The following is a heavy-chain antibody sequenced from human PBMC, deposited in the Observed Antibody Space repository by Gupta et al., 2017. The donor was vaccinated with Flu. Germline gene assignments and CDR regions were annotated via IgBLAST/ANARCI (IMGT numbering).Heavy chain of an antibody. D-gene: IGHD3/OR15-3a*01. V-gene: IGHV3-15*01. J-gene: IGHJ6*02. CDR1: GFTFSNAW. CDR3: TTNKIGFGRYYYYGMDV. Sequence: EVQLVESGGGLVKPGGSLRLSCAASGFTFSNAWMSWVRQAPGKGLEWVGRIKSKTDGGTTDYAAPVKGRFTISRDDSKNTLYLQMNSLKTEDTAVYYCTTNKIGFGRYYYYGMDVWGQGTTVTVSS. CDR2: IKSKTDGGTT.